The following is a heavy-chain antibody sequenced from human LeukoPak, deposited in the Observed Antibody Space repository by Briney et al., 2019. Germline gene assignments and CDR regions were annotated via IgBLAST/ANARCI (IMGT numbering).Heavy chain of an antibody. V-gene: IGHV3-21*01. CDR3: ARVSSSWTNFDY. CDR2: ISSSSSYI. CDR1: GFTFSSYS. Sequence: PGGSLRLSCAASGFTFSSYSMNWVRQAPGKGLEWVSSISSSSSYIYYADSVKGRFTISRDNAKNSLYLQMNSLRAEDTAVYYCARVSSSWTNFDYWGQGTLVTVSS. J-gene: IGHJ4*02. D-gene: IGHD6-13*01.